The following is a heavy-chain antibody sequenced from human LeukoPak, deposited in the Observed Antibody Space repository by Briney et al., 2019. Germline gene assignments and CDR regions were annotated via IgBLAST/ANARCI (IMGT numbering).Heavy chain of an antibody. J-gene: IGHJ6*03. CDR1: GGSISYY. CDR3: ARSITKPLRFSPYYYYYYMDV. Sequence: SETLSLTCTVSGGSISYYWSWIRQPAGKGLEWIGRIYTSGSTNYNPSLKSRVTMSVDTSKNQFSLKLSSVTAADTAVYYCARSITKPLRFSPYYYYYYMDVWGKGTTVTISS. V-gene: IGHV4-4*07. D-gene: IGHD3-16*01. CDR2: IYTSGST.